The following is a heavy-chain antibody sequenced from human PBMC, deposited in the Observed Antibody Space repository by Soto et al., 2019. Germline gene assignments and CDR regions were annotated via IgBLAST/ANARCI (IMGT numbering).Heavy chain of an antibody. V-gene: IGHV1-18*04. D-gene: IGHD2-15*01. CDR3: ARGPAGGLRGGVSY. J-gene: IGHJ4*02. Sequence: XSVNFSCETSGYTFTNYGINWVRQAPGQGLKWMGWISAYNGDTNYAQKFQGRVIMTTDTSTTTAYMELRSLRSDDTAVYYCARGPAGGLRGGVSYWGQGPLVTVSS. CDR2: ISAYNGDT. CDR1: GYTFTNYG.